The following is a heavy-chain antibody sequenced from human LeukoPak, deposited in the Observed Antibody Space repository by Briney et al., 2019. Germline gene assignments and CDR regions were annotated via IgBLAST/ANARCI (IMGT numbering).Heavy chain of an antibody. CDR2: MNPNSGNT. CDR1: GYTFTSYD. V-gene: IGHV1-8*03. Sequence: ASVKVSCKASGYTFTSYDINWVRQATGQGLEWMGWMNPNSGNTGYAQKFQGRVTITRNTSISTAYMELSSLRSEDTAVYYCARGVSSYYYYGMDVWGQGTTVTVSS. J-gene: IGHJ6*02. CDR3: ARGVSSYYYYGMDV. D-gene: IGHD6-6*01.